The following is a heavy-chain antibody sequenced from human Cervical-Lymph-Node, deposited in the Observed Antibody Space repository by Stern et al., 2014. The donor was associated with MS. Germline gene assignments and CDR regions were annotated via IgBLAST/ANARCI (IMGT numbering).Heavy chain of an antibody. CDR1: GFSFSTSS. J-gene: IGHJ2*01. Sequence: VQLVESGGGLVQPGGSLRLSCTASGFSFSTSSMNWVRQAPGKGLEWLSYISISSSTIFSADSVKGRFTISRDNAKNSLYLQMNSLRAEDTAVYFCARGVATWFFDLWGRGTLITVSS. D-gene: IGHD2-15*01. V-gene: IGHV3-48*01. CDR3: ARGVATWFFDL. CDR2: ISISSSTI.